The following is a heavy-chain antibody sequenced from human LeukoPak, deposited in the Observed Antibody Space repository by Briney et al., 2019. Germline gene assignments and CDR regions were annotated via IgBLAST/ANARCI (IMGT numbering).Heavy chain of an antibody. CDR3: AKVVTGGTYWGPFDY. D-gene: IGHD1-26*01. J-gene: IGHJ4*02. CDR2: VSGGGNNI. CDR1: GFTFSSYD. Sequence: QSGGSLRLSCAASGFTFSSYDMSWVRQAPGKGLEWVSVVSGGGNNIYYADSVKGRFTISRDNSKNTLYLQMNSLRVEDTAVYYCAKVVTGGTYWGPFDYWGQGTLVTVSS. V-gene: IGHV3-23*01.